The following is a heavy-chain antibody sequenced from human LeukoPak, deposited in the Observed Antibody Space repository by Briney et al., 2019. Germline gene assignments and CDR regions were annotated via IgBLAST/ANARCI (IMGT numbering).Heavy chain of an antibody. J-gene: IGHJ6*02. CDR2: IDWDDDK. CDR1: GGSISSYY. Sequence: TLSLTCTVSGGSISSYYWSWIRQPPGKALEWLARIDWDDDKYYSTSLKTRLTISKDTSKNQVVLTMTNMDPVDTATYYCARIEYSSGVPYYGMDVWGQGTTVTVSS. V-gene: IGHV2-70*11. D-gene: IGHD6-19*01. CDR3: ARIEYSSGVPYYGMDV.